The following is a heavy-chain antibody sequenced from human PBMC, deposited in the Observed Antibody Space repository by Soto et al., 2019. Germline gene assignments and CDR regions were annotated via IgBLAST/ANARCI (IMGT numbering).Heavy chain of an antibody. J-gene: IGHJ6*02. V-gene: IGHV1-69*18. Sequence: QVQLVQSGTEVKKPGASVKVSCKASGGTFSRSGFHWVRQAPGQGLEWMGMIVPSVDTTNYAQKLQARVTISADQFTSTVYMELRSLRSDDTAGYYCARCPQPPDTADPYAVDVWGQGTRVLVSS. CDR1: GGTFSRSG. CDR3: ARCPQPPDTADPYAVDV. D-gene: IGHD5-18*01. CDR2: IVPSVDTT.